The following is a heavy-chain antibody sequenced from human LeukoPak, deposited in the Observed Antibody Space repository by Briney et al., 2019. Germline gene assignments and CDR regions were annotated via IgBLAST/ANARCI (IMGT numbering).Heavy chain of an antibody. CDR1: GGTFSSYT. V-gene: IGHV1-69*05. D-gene: IGHD1-1*01. CDR2: IIPIFGTA. Sequence: GASVKVSCKASGGTFSSYTISWVRQAPGQGLEWMGGIIPIFGTANYAQKFQGRVTITTDESTSTAYMELSSLRSEDTAVYYCARVYNDAFDIWGQGTMVTVSS. CDR3: ARVYNDAFDI. J-gene: IGHJ3*02.